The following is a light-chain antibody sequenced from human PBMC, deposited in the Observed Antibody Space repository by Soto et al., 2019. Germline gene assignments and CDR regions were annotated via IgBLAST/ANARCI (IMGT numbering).Light chain of an antibody. Sequence: QSVLTQPASVSGSPEQSITISRTGTSSDVGGYKYVSWYQQHPGKAPKHMIYNVTNRPSGVSNRFSGSKSGNTASLTISGLQAEDEADYYCCSYTSSSTRVFGGGTKLTVL. CDR2: NVT. J-gene: IGLJ2*01. CDR1: SSDVGGYKY. CDR3: CSYTSSSTRV. V-gene: IGLV2-14*01.